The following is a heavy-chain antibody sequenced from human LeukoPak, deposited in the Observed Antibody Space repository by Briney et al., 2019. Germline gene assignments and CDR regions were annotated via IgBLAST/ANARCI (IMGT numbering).Heavy chain of an antibody. CDR3: GRFSSNWYSSFDC. CDR2: IKPSGAST. J-gene: IGHJ4*02. CDR1: GYTFTSYY. V-gene: IGHV1-46*01. Sequence: ASVKVSCMASGYTFTSYYMHWVRQAPGQGLEWMGIIKPSGASTGYAQKFQGRVTMTWDTSTTTVYMEMSSVRSADTAGYYCGRFSSNWYSSFDCWGQGTLVTV. D-gene: IGHD6-13*01.